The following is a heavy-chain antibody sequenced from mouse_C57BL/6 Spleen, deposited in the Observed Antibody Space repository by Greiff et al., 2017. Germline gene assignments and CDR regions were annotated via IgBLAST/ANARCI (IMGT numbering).Heavy chain of an antibody. Sequence: VMLVESGPELVKPGASVKISCKASGYAFSSSWMNWVKQRPGKGLEWIGRIYPGDGDTNYNGKFKGKATLTADKSSSTAYMQLSSLTSEDSAVYFCARRGYYDYLDYWGQGTTLTVSS. D-gene: IGHD2-4*01. CDR2: IYPGDGDT. CDR1: GYAFSSSW. V-gene: IGHV1-82*01. J-gene: IGHJ2*01. CDR3: ARRGYYDYLDY.